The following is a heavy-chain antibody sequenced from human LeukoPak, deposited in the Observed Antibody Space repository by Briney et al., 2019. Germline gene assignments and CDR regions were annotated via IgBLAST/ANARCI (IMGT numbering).Heavy chain of an antibody. V-gene: IGHV7-4-1*02. CDR2: INTNTGNP. CDR3: ASLGTSSLSRPFDY. D-gene: IGHD2/OR15-2a*01. CDR1: GYTFTSYA. Sequence: GASVKVSCKASGYTFTSYAMNWVRQAPGQGLEWMGWINTNTGNPTYAQGFTGRFVFSLDTSVSTAYLQISSLKAEDTAVYYCASLGTSSLSRPFDYWGQGTLVTVSS. J-gene: IGHJ4*02.